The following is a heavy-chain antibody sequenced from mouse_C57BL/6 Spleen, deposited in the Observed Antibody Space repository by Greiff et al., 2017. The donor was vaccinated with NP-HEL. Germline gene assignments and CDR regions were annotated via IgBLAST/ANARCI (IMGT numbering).Heavy chain of an antibody. V-gene: IGHV1-55*01. J-gene: IGHJ2*01. CDR2: IYPGSGST. Sequence: QVQLQQPGAELVKPGASVKMSCKASGYTFTSYWITWVKQRPGQGLEWIGDIYPGSGSTNYNEKFKSKGTLPVDTSSSTAYMQLSSLTSADSAVYYCARVGSTMVDWGQGTTLTVSS. CDR1: GYTFTSYW. CDR3: ARVGSTMVD. D-gene: IGHD2-2*01.